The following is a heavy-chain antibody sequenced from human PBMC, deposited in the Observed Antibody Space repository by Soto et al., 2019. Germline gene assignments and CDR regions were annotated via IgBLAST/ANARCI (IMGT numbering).Heavy chain of an antibody. CDR3: ARKAVPDF. Sequence: QVKLVESGGTVVQPGRSLRLSCAASGFSFSKYAMHWVRQAPGKGLEWVAVITYDATNEYYADSVKGRFAISRDNSNNTLSLHMSGLRLADTAVYYCARKAVPDFWGQGTLVTVSS. D-gene: IGHD6-19*01. CDR1: GFSFSKYA. V-gene: IGHV3-30*09. CDR2: ITYDATNE. J-gene: IGHJ4*02.